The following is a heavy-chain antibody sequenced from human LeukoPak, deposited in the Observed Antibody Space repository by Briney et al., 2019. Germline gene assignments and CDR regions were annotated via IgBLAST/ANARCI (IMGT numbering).Heavy chain of an antibody. D-gene: IGHD1-26*01. V-gene: IGHV1-24*01. Sequence: ASVKVASTVSGYTLSDLSIHRVRQGPGKGLEWMGGFDPEVGEPVYAQKFLGRVYMTEDTSTDTAYMELSGLRSEDAAVYYCATGVGPLSRFYFDQWGQGTLIAVSS. CDR3: ATGVGPLSRFYFDQ. CDR1: GYTLSDLS. J-gene: IGHJ4*01. CDR2: FDPEVGEP.